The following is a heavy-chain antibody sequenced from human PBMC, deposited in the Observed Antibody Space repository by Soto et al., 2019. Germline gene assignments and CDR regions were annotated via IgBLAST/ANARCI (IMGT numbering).Heavy chain of an antibody. CDR3: ARDSPYSSSWYDLNWFDP. J-gene: IGHJ5*02. D-gene: IGHD6-13*01. CDR2: ISSSSSTI. V-gene: IGHV3-48*02. Sequence: EVQLVESGGGLVQPGGSLRLSCAASGFTFSSYSMNWVRQAPGKGLEWVSYISSSSSTIYYADSVKGRFTISRDNAKNSLYLQMNSLRDEDTAVYYCARDSPYSSSWYDLNWFDPWGQGTRVTVSS. CDR1: GFTFSSYS.